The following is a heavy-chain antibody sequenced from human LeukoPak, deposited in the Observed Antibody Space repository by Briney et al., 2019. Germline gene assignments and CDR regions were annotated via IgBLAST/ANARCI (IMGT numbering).Heavy chain of an antibody. V-gene: IGHV3-23*01. CDR3: AKTYSSGWLGDFDY. J-gene: IGHJ4*02. CDR2: IRGSDSST. CDR1: GFTFSTYG. Sequence: GGSLRLSCAGSGFTFSTYGMSWVRQAPGKGLEWVSGIRGSDSSTYYADSVKGRFTISRDNSKKTLYLQMNSLRAEDTALYYCAKTYSSGWLGDFDYWGQGSLVTVSS. D-gene: IGHD6-19*01.